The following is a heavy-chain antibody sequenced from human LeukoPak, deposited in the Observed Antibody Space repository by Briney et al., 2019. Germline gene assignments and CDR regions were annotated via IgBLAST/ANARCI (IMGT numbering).Heavy chain of an antibody. D-gene: IGHD1-26*01. CDR3: AKDTTRYYFDY. CDR2: ISGPGGST. CDR1: GFTFSSYA. Sequence: GGSPRLSCAASGFTFSSYAMSWVRQAPGKGLEWVSGISGPGGSTYYADSVKGRFTISRDNSKNTLYLQMNSLRAEDTAVYYCAKDTTRYYFDYWGQGTLVTVSS. J-gene: IGHJ4*02. V-gene: IGHV3-23*01.